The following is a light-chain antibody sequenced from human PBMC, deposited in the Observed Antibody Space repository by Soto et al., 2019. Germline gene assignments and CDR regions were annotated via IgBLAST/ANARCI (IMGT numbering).Light chain of an antibody. CDR3: QQFSSYPHT. V-gene: IGKV1-5*01. J-gene: IGKJ2*01. CDR2: DAS. CDR1: QDINNW. Sequence: DIQMTQSPSTLSASVGDRVTITCRASQDINNWLAWYQQKPGKAPKLLIYDASSLESGVPSRFSGSGSGTEFTLTISSLQPDDFAPYYCQQFSSYPHTFGQGTKLEIK.